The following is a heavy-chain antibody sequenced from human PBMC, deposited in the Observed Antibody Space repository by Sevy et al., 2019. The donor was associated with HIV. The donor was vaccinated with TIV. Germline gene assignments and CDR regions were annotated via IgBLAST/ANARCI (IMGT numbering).Heavy chain of an antibody. CDR3: VSLFLSYRSGWSYFDY. J-gene: IGHJ4*02. Sequence: GGSLRLSCAISGFTVNDKYIIWVRQAPGKGLEWVSVIFRSGSTYYADSAKGRFTISRDNSKNTVYLQMNSLRAEDTAVYYCVSLFLSYRSGWSYFDYWGQGTLVTVSS. CDR2: IFRSGST. V-gene: IGHV3-66*02. CDR1: GFTVNDKY. D-gene: IGHD6-19*01.